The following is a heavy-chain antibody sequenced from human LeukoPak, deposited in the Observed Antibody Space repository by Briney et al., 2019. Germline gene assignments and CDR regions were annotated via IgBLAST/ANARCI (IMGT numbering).Heavy chain of an antibody. Sequence: GGSLRLSCVASGISLRSYSVHWVRRAPGKGLEWVALTSHDESNKKYADSVRGRCTISRDNSRDTVFLQLSNLRHEDTAVYYCAKGDAAGACRTDFWGPGTRVTVSS. CDR1: GISLRSYS. CDR2: TSHDESNK. CDR3: AKGDAAGACRTDF. J-gene: IGHJ4*02. V-gene: IGHV3-30-3*01. D-gene: IGHD6-13*01.